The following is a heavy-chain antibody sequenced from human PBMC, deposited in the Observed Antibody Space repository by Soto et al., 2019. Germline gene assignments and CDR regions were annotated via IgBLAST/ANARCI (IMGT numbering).Heavy chain of an antibody. J-gene: IGHJ4*02. CDR3: AKDPYYYDSSGYYIPPFDY. V-gene: IGHV3-30*18. Sequence: PGGSLSLSCAASGFPFSSYGMHWVRQAPGKGLEWVAVISYDGSNKYYADSVKGRFTISRDNSKNTLYLQMNSLRAEDTAVYYCAKDPYYYDSSGYYIPPFDYWGQGTLVTVSS. CDR2: ISYDGSNK. CDR1: GFPFSSYG. D-gene: IGHD3-22*01.